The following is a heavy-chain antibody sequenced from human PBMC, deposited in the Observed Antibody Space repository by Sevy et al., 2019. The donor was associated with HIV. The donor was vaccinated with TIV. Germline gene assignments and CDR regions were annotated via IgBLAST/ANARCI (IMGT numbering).Heavy chain of an antibody. CDR3: AGQERYIDR. V-gene: IGHV3-74*01. D-gene: IGHD3-9*01. J-gene: IGHJ4*02. CDR2: ISNDGRRA. Sequence: RGCLRLSCAASGFTFSNFWMHWVRQAPGKGLVWLSRISNDGRRARYADSLKGRFTISRDNAKNTAYLQINRLRAEDTSIYYCAGQERYIDRWGQGILVVVSS. CDR1: GFTFSNFW.